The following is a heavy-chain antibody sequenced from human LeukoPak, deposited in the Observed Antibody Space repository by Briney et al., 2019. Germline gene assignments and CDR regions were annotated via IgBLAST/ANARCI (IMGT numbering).Heavy chain of an antibody. CDR3: ARDTYDRGATGLDI. J-gene: IGHJ3*02. Sequence: SETLSLTCSVSDDSITMYYWTWIRQPPGKGLEWIGYVDHTGSTNFNPSLNGRVSISRDTTKNLFSLRLRSVTAADTAVYYCARDTYDRGATGLDIWGQGTMVTVSS. CDR1: DDSITMYY. CDR2: VDHTGST. V-gene: IGHV4-59*01. D-gene: IGHD1-26*01.